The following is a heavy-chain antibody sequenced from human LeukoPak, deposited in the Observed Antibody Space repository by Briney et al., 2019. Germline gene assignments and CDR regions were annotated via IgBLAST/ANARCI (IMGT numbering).Heavy chain of an antibody. CDR3: ARGGYYEKNYYYMDG. CDR1: GYTFTGYY. Sequence: ASVKVSCKASGYTFTGYYMHRVRQAPGQGLEWMGWINPNSGGTNYAQKFQGRVTMTRDTSISTAYMELSRLRSDDTAVYYCARGGYYEKNYYYMDGWGKGTTVTVSS. V-gene: IGHV1-2*02. J-gene: IGHJ6*03. D-gene: IGHD3-3*01. CDR2: INPNSGGT.